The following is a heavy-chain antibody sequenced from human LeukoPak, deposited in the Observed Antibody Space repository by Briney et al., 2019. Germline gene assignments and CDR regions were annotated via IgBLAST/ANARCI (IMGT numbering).Heavy chain of an antibody. Sequence: ASVKVSCKASGCTFSSYDMNWARQAPGQGLEWMGGINPNSGRTNYAQKFQGRVTMTRDESMSTAYMELSRLRSDDTAVEYCARVGIAVAGGAYYYYMDVRGKGTTVTVSS. J-gene: IGHJ6*03. V-gene: IGHV1-2*02. CDR2: INPNSGRT. CDR3: ARVGIAVAGGAYYYYMDV. D-gene: IGHD6-19*01. CDR1: GCTFSSYD.